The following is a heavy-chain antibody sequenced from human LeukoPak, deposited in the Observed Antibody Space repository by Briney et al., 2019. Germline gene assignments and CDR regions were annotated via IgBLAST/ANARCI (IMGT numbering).Heavy chain of an antibody. CDR1: GFTFSSYS. CDR2: ISSSSSYI. V-gene: IGHV3-21*01. CDR3: ARDSSSSWYVPFDY. Sequence: GGSLRLSCAASGFTFSSYSMNWVRQAPGKGLEWVSSISSSSSYIYYADSVKGRFTTSRDNAKNSLYLQMNSLRAEDTAVYYCARDSSSSWYVPFDYWGQGTLVTVSS. J-gene: IGHJ4*02. D-gene: IGHD6-13*01.